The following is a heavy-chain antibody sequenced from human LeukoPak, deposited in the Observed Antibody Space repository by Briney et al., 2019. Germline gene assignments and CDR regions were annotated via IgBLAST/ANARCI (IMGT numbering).Heavy chain of an antibody. CDR2: XSSGSSYM. V-gene: IGHV3-21*01. Sequence: XSSGSSYMYYADSLKGRVTISRDNTKNSLYLQMNSLGAEDTAVYYCARGRGSGLTTVDFDYWGQGTLVTVSS. D-gene: IGHD6-19*01. CDR3: ARGRGSGLTTVDFDY. J-gene: IGHJ4*02.